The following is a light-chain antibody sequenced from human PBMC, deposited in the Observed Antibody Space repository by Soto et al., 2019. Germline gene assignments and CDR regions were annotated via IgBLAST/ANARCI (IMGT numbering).Light chain of an antibody. Sequence: QSALTQPRSVSGSPGQSVAISCAGTSSDVGGYDYVSWYQQHPGKAPKLMIYDVNKRPSGVPDRFSGSKSGNTASLTISGLQAEVEADYCCGSYAGSNTWVFGGGTQLTVL. J-gene: IGLJ3*02. V-gene: IGLV2-11*01. CDR3: GSYAGSNTWV. CDR2: DVN. CDR1: SSDVGGYDY.